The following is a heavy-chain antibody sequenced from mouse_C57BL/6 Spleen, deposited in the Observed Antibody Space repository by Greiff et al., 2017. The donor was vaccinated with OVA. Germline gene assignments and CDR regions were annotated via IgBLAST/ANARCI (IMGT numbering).Heavy chain of an antibody. Sequence: QVQLKEPGAELVMPGASVKLSCKASGYTFTSYWMHWVKQRPGQGLEWIGEIDPSDSYTNYNQKFKGKSTLTVDKSSSTAYMQLSSLTSEDSAVYYCARGGMVTTGYFDVWGTGTTVTVSS. V-gene: IGHV1-69*01. CDR1: GYTFTSYW. J-gene: IGHJ1*03. CDR2: IDPSDSYT. CDR3: ARGGMVTTGYFDV. D-gene: IGHD2-2*01.